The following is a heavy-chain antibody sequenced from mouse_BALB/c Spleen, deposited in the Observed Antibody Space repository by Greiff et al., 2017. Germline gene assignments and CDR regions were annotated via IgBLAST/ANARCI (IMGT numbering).Heavy chain of an antibody. V-gene: IGHV1-9*01. CDR1: GYTFSSYW. D-gene: IGHD2-5*01. CDR3: ARYRKGDYSNSDY. CDR2: ILPGSGST. Sequence: VQLQQSGAELMKPGASVKISCKATGYTFSSYWIEWVKQRPGHGLEWIGEILPGSGSTNYNEKFKGKATFTADTSSNTAYMQLSSLTSEDSAVYYCARYRKGDYSNSDYWGQGTTLTVSS. J-gene: IGHJ2*01.